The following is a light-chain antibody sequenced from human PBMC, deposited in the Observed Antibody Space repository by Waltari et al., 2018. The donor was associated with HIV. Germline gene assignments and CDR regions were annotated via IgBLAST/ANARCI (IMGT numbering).Light chain of an antibody. V-gene: IGKV4-1*01. CDR2: WAS. Sequence: DIVMTQSPDSLAVSLGERATINCKSSQSLLYSSKNKNYLAWYQQKSGQPPKLLIYWASTRESGVPDRFSGSGSGTDFTLTISSLQAEDVAVYYCQQYYSTQYSFGQGTKVEMK. CDR3: QQYYSTQYS. CDR1: QSLLYSSKNKNY. J-gene: IGKJ2*03.